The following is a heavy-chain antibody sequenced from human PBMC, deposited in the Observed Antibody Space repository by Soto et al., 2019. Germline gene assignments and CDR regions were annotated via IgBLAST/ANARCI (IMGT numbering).Heavy chain of an antibody. CDR2: IIPIFGTA. D-gene: IGHD6-6*01. V-gene: IGHV1-69*13. J-gene: IGHJ6*02. CDR3: ARSEYSSSSDGYYYHGMDV. Sequence: SVKVSCKASGGTFSSYAISWVRQAPGQGLEWMGGIIPIFGTANYAQKFQGRVTITADESTSTAYMELSSLRSEDTAVYYCARSEYSSSSDGYYYHGMDVWGQGTTVTVSS. CDR1: GGTFSSYA.